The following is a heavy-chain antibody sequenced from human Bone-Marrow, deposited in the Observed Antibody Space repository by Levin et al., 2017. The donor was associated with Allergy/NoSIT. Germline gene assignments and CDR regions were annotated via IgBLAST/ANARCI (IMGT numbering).Heavy chain of an antibody. CDR1: GYTFTDHP. Sequence: GESLKISCKASGYTFTDHPMHWVRQAPGQGLEWMGWINPNSGGTNYAQKFEGRVTMTRDTSISTAYMELSRLRSDDTALYYCARDTRLSGNFVPDSWGQGTLVTVSS. CDR2: INPNSGGT. J-gene: IGHJ4*02. V-gene: IGHV1-2*02. CDR3: ARDTRLSGNFVPDS. D-gene: IGHD3-10*01.